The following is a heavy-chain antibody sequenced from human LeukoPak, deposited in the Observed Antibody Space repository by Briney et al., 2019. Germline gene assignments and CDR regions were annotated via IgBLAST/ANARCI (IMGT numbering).Heavy chain of an antibody. Sequence: ASVKVSCKTSGYMFTGYYIHWVRRAPGQGLEWMGWINSNSGDTKYAQKFQGRVTMARDTSITTVYMELSSLRSDDTAVYYCARYIAAAASDSFDIWGQGTMVTVSS. CDR1: GYMFTGYY. J-gene: IGHJ3*02. CDR2: INSNSGDT. V-gene: IGHV1-2*02. CDR3: ARYIAAAASDSFDI. D-gene: IGHD6-13*01.